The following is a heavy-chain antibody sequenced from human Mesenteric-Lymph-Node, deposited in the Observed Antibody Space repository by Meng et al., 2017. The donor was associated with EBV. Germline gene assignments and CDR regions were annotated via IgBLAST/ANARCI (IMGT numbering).Heavy chain of an antibody. J-gene: IGHJ4*02. D-gene: IGHD1-26*01. CDR3: AREADGATFDY. Sequence: VQLVQSGAEVKKPGATVKISCKVAGYTFTDYNMHWVQQAPGQGLEWMGWISGYNGNTNYAQKLQGRVTMTTDTSTSTAYMELRSLRSDDTAVYYCAREADGATFDYWGQGTLVTVSS. V-gene: IGHV1-18*04. CDR1: GYTFTDYN. CDR2: ISGYNGNT.